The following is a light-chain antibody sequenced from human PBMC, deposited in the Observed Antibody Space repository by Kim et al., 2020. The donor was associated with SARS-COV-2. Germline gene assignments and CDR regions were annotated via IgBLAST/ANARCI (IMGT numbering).Light chain of an antibody. V-gene: IGKV1-NL1*01. CDR1: QEISNS. J-gene: IGKJ4*01. CDR2: ATS. Sequence: SASVGDRLTLTCRASQEISNSLAWYQQKPGKSPRLLLSATSKLERGVPSRFSGSGSGTTYTLTISNLQPEDFATYYCQQYYSHPLTFGGGTKLEI. CDR3: QQYYSHPLT.